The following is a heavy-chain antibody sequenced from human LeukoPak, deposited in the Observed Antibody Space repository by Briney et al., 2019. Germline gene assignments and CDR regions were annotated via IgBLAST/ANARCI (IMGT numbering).Heavy chain of an antibody. J-gene: IGHJ4*02. CDR1: GGSFSGYY. Sequence: SETLSLTCAVYGGSFSGYYWSWIRQPPGKGLEWIGEINHSGSTNYNPSLKSRVTISVDTSKNQFSLKLSSVTAADTAVYYCARGKWLPTRYFDYWGQGILVTVSS. CDR2: INHSGST. V-gene: IGHV4-34*01. CDR3: ARGKWLPTRYFDY. D-gene: IGHD6-19*01.